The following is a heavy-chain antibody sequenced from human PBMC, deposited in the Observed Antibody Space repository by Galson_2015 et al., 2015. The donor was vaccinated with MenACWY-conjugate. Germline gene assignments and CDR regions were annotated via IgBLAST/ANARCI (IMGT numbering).Heavy chain of an antibody. CDR2: IKADGSFS. J-gene: IGHJ4*02. V-gene: IGHV3-74*01. Sequence: LRLSCAASGFTFNNYWMHWVRQPPGKGLEWISYIKADGSFSNYADSMKGRFTISTDNAKNMVYLQMDGLGDEDTAVYFCARDNNWSFDSWGQGTLVTVSS. CDR1: GFTFNNYW. CDR3: ARDNNWSFDS. D-gene: IGHD1-1*01.